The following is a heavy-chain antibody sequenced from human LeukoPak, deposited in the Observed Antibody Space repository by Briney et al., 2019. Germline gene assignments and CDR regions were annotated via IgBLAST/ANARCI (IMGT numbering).Heavy chain of an antibody. J-gene: IGHJ3*02. CDR1: GGSISSGGYY. Sequence: SQTLSLTCTVSGGSISSGGYYWSWIRQPPGKGLECIGYIYHSGSTYYNPSLKSRVTISVDRSKNQFSLKLSSVTAADTAVYYCARDGASSAALKGGAFDIWGQGTMVTVSS. CDR2: IYHSGST. V-gene: IGHV4-30-2*01. CDR3: ARDGASSAALKGGAFDI. D-gene: IGHD6-13*01.